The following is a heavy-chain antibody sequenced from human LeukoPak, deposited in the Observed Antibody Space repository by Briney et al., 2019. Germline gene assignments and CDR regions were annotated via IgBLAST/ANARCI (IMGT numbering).Heavy chain of an antibody. D-gene: IGHD6-6*01. CDR2: ISRSSSHI. Sequence: GGSLRLSCAASGFTFSNYDMHWVRQSPGKGLEWVSYISRSSSHIYYADSMKGRLTISRDNAKSSLYLQVDSLRPEDTAMYYCASQYSSFDYWGQGTLVTVSS. CDR3: ASQYSSFDY. J-gene: IGHJ4*02. V-gene: IGHV3-21*01. CDR1: GFTFSNYD.